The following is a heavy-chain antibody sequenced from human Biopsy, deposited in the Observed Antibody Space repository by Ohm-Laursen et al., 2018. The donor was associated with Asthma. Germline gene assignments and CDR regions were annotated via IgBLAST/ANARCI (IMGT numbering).Heavy chain of an antibody. CDR1: GFAVSRDH. V-gene: IGHV3-53*01. CDR2: IYSGGTS. D-gene: IGHD3-22*01. J-gene: IGHJ4*02. CDR3: ARGDSSNWSHYYFDY. Sequence: FLRFSCSASGFAVSRDHMFWVRQAPGKGLEWVSVIYSGGTSHTADSVRGRFTISRDYSKNTLYLQMHSLRAEDTAVYYCARGDSSNWSHYYFDYWGQGTLVTVSS.